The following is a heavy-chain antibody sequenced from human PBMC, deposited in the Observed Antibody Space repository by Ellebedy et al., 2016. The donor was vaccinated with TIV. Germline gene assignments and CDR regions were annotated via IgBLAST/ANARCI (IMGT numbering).Heavy chain of an antibody. D-gene: IGHD6-6*01. V-gene: IGHV3-23*01. CDR1: GFIFSSYG. CDR2: ITGSAVST. Sequence: GESLKISCAASGFIFSSYGMTWVRQAPGKGLEWVSSITGSAVSTFYADSVKGRFTISRDNSKNTVYLQMHSLRAEDTAIDYCGKTISGSSGVGHYWGQGTLVTVSS. CDR3: GKTISGSSGVGHY. J-gene: IGHJ4*02.